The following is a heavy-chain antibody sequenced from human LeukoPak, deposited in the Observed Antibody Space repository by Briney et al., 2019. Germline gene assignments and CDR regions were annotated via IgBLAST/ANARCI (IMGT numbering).Heavy chain of an antibody. Sequence: GGSLRLSCAASGFTFGNYNMNWVRQAPGKGLEWVSSISSSSSYIYYADSVKGRFTIYRHNPKNSLYLQMNSLGAEDRAVYYCARDPGDRWLFKYYFDYWGQGTLVTVSS. CDR3: ARDPGDRWLFKYYFDY. V-gene: IGHV3-21*01. CDR2: ISSSSSYI. J-gene: IGHJ4*02. CDR1: GFTFGNYN. D-gene: IGHD6-19*01.